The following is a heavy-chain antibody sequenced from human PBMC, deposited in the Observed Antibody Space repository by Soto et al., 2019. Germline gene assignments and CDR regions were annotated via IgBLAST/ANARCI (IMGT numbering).Heavy chain of an antibody. D-gene: IGHD5-18*01. CDR1: GFSFSSSGMC. Sequence: PTPVNPTQTLTLTCTFPGFSFSSSGMCVSWIRQPPGKALEWLALIDWDDDKYYSTSLKTRLTTSKDTSKNQVVLTMTNMDPVDTATYYCARIYSYDLDYWGQGTLVTVSS. CDR2: IDWDDDK. V-gene: IGHV2-70*01. CDR3: ARIYSYDLDY. J-gene: IGHJ4*02.